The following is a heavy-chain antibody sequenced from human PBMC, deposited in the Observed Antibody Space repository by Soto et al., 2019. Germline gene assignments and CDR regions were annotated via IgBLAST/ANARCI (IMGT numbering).Heavy chain of an antibody. D-gene: IGHD3-9*01. Sequence: ASVKVSCKASGYTFTSYGISWVRQAPGQGLEWMGWISAYNGNTNYAQKLQGRVTMTTDTSTSTAYMELRSLRSDDTAVYYCARANPLDYDILTGYYRIYYYGTDVWGQGTTVTVSS. CDR1: GYTFTSYG. J-gene: IGHJ6*02. V-gene: IGHV1-18*01. CDR2: ISAYNGNT. CDR3: ARANPLDYDILTGYYRIYYYGTDV.